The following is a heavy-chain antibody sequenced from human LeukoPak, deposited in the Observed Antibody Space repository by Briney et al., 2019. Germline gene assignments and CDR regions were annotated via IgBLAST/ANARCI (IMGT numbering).Heavy chain of an antibody. CDR1: GFTFSSYW. J-gene: IGHJ4*02. D-gene: IGHD6-19*01. CDR2: IKQGGSEK. CDR3: ARERAVAGRGDFDY. V-gene: IGHV3-7*04. Sequence: PGGSLRLSCAASGFTFSSYWMSWVRQAPGKGLEWVANIKQGGSEKYYVDSVKGRFTISRDNAKNSLYLQMNSLRAEDTAVYYCARERAVAGRGDFDYWGQGTLVTVSS.